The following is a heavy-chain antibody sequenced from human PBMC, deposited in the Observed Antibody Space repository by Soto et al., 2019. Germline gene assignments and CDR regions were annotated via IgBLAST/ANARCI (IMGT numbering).Heavy chain of an antibody. CDR1: GCTFSSYG. Sequence: GGSLRLSCAASGCTFSSYGMRRVRQAPGKGLEWVAVISGGGSSKYYADSVKGRFTISRDNSKNTLYLQMNSLRAEDTAVYYCAKGLGYCSSTSRYALDYWGQGTLVTVSS. CDR3: AKGLGYCSSTSRYALDY. D-gene: IGHD2-2*01. V-gene: IGHV3-23*01. CDR2: ISGGGSSK. J-gene: IGHJ4*02.